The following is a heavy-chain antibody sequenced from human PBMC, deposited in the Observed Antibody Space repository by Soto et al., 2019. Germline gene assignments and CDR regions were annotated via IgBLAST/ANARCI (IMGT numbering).Heavy chain of an antibody. D-gene: IGHD3-22*01. Sequence: PGGSLRLSCAASGFTFSRYEMNWVRQAPGKGLEWVSYITSSGSAKYYADSVKGRFTISRDNAKNSLYLQMNSLRAEDTAVYYCARVYDSSGYYYVFGYCGQGTLVTVSS. V-gene: IGHV3-48*03. J-gene: IGHJ4*02. CDR2: ITSSGSAK. CDR3: ARVYDSSGYYYVFGY. CDR1: GFTFSRYE.